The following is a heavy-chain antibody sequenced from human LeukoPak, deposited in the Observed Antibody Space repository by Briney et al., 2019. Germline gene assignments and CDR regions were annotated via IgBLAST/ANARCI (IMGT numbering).Heavy chain of an antibody. CDR2: INHSGST. CDR3: ARGPHGYSSSWYRPSYNWFDP. D-gene: IGHD6-13*01. V-gene: IGHV4-34*01. Sequence: SETLSLTCAVYGGSFSGYYWGWIRQPPGKGLEWIGEINHSGSTNYNPSLKSRVTISVDTSKNQFSLKLSSVTAADAAVYYCARGPHGYSSSWYRPSYNWFDPWGQGTLVTVSS. J-gene: IGHJ5*02. CDR1: GGSFSGYY.